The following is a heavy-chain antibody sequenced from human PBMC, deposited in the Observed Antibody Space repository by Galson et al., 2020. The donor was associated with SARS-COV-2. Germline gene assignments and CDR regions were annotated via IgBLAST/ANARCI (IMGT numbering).Heavy chain of an antibody. J-gene: IGHJ5*02. V-gene: IGHV4-59*01. CDR3: AAYYYDSSGWPFGVDP. Sequence: SETLSLTCTVSGGSISSYYWSWIRQPPGKGLEWIGYIYYSGSTNYNPSLKSRVTISVDTSKNQFSLKLSSVTAADTAVYYCAAYYYDSSGWPFGVDPWGQGTLVTVSS. CDR1: GGSISSYY. D-gene: IGHD3-22*01. CDR2: IYYSGST.